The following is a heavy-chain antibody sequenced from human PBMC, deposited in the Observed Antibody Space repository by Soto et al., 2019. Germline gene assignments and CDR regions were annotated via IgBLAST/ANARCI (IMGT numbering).Heavy chain of an antibody. CDR1: GFTFSSYA. Sequence: GSLRLSCAASGFTFSSYAMSWVRQAPGKGLAWVSAISGSGGSTYYADSVKGRFTISRDNSKNTLYLQMNSLRAEDTAVYYCGKDLAPSRSKSDFDIWGKGTMVTV. D-gene: IGHD3-16*02. J-gene: IGHJ3*02. CDR3: GKDLAPSRSKSDFDI. CDR2: ISGSGGST. V-gene: IGHV3-23*01.